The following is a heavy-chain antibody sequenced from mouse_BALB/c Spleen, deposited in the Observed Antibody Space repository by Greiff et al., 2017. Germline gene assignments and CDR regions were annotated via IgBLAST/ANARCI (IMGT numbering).Heavy chain of an antibody. J-gene: IGHJ4*01. Sequence: EVQLQQSGPELVKPGASVKIPCKASGYTFTDYNMDWVKQSHGKSLEWIGDINPNNGGTFYNQKFKGKATLAVDKSSSTAYMELRSLTSEDTAVYYCARGQGQENAMDYWGQGTSVTVSS. V-gene: IGHV1-18*01. CDR2: INPNNGGT. D-gene: IGHD3-3*01. CDR1: GYTFTDYN. CDR3: ARGQGQENAMDY.